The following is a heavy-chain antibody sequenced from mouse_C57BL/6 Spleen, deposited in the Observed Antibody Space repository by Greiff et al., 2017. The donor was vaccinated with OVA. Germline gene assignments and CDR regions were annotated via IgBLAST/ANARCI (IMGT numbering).Heavy chain of an antibody. D-gene: IGHD1-1*01. V-gene: IGHV1-50*01. CDR3: ARRHYYGSRKDHYYAMDY. Sequence: QVQLQQPGAELVKPGASVKLSCKASGYTFTSYWMQWVKQRPGQGLEWIGEIDPSDSYTNYNQKFKGKATLTADTSSSTAYMQLSSLTSEDSAVYYCARRHYYGSRKDHYYAMDYWGQGTSVTVSS. CDR2: IDPSDSYT. J-gene: IGHJ4*01. CDR1: GYTFTSYW.